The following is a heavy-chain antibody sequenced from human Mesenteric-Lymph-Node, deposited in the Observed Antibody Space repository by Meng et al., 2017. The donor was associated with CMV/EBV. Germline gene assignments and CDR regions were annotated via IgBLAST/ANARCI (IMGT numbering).Heavy chain of an antibody. V-gene: IGHV3-30*03. CDR3: GRDAGIGTYYVDY. J-gene: IGHJ4*02. D-gene: IGHD1-1*01. CDR1: GFSFSDYG. CDR2: ILYDGRYN. Sequence: GGSLRLSCVTSGFSFSDYGVYWVRQAPGKGLDWVAVILYDGRYNYYAESVKGRFTISRDNSKNTLYLQMNSLRGDDTGVYYCGRDAGIGTYYVDYWGQGTLVTVSS.